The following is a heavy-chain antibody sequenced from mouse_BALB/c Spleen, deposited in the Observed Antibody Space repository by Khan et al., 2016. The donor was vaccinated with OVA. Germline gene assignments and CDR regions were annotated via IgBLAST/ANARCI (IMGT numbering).Heavy chain of an antibody. CDR1: GYTFTSYW. Sequence: QVQLQQPGAELVRPGASVKLSCKASGYTFTSYWMNWVRQRPRQGLEWIGKINPSDSESHYNQMFKDKATLTVDKSSGTAYMQLSSLTSEDSAVYYCARGEKYGYDPSWFAYWGQGTLVTVSA. CDR3: ARGEKYGYDPSWFAY. CDR2: INPSDSES. D-gene: IGHD2-2*01. J-gene: IGHJ3*01. V-gene: IGHV1-52*01.